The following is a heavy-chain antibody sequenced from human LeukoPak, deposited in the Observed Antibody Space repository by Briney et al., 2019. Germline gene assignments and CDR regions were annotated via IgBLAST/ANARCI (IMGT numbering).Heavy chain of an antibody. CDR1: GYTFTSHG. V-gene: IGHV1-18*01. Sequence: GAPVKVSCKTSGYTFTSHGISWVRQAPGQGLEWMGWIRADNGDTKYAQKFQDRLTVTTDTSTGAAYMELRSLSADDTAVYYCARDWPTVITDYWGQGTLVTVSS. CDR3: ARDWPTVITDY. D-gene: IGHD4-11*01. J-gene: IGHJ4*02. CDR2: IRADNGDT.